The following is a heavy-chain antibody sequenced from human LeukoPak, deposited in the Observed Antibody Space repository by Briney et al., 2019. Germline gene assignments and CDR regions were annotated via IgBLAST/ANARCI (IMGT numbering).Heavy chain of an antibody. CDR3: ARGNGYCSSTSCPTDNWFDP. D-gene: IGHD2-2*01. CDR1: GFIFSHYG. J-gene: IGHJ5*02. Sequence: PGGSLRLSCAASGFIFSHYGMHWVRQAPGKGLEWVAVIQNDASTENFADSVKGRFTISRDNAKNTLYLQMNSLRAEDTAVYYCARGNGYCSSTSCPTDNWFDPWGQGTLVTVSS. CDR2: IQNDASTE. V-gene: IGHV3-33*05.